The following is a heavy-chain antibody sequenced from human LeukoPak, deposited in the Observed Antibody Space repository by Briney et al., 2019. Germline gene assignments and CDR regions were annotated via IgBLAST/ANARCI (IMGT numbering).Heavy chain of an antibody. V-gene: IGHV4-59*01. CDR2: IYYSGST. CDR1: GFTFSSYA. J-gene: IGHJ4*02. Sequence: GSLRLSCAASGFTFSSYAMSWVRQAPGKGLEWIGYIYYSGSTNYNPSLKSRVTISVDTSKNQFSLKLSSVTAADTAVYYCARGHNWGSPPPDYWGQGTLVTVSS. CDR3: ARGHNWGSPPPDY. D-gene: IGHD7-27*01.